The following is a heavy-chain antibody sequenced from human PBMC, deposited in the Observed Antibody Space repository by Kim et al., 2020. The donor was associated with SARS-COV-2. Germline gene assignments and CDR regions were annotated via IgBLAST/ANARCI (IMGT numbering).Heavy chain of an antibody. CDR2: IYYSGST. CDR1: GGSISSGDYY. V-gene: IGHV4-30-4*01. Sequence: SETLSLTCTVSGGSISSGDYYWSWIRQPPGKGLEWIGYIYYSGSTYYNPSLKSRVTISVDTSKNQFSLKLSSVTAADTAVYYCARDGPYDFWSGYYNGGWLYWGQGTLVTVSS. D-gene: IGHD3-3*01. J-gene: IGHJ4*02. CDR3: ARDGPYDFWSGYYNGGWLY.